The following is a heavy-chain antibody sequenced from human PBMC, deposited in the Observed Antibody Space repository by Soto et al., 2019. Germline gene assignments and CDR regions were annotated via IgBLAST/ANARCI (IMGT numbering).Heavy chain of an antibody. J-gene: IGHJ6*02. D-gene: IGHD3-3*01. Sequence: ESLKISCKGSGYSFTSYWISWVRQMPGKGLEWMGRIDPSDSYTNYSPSFQGHVTISADKAISTAYLQWSSLKASDTAMYYCARQTGHDFWSGYYLDYYYGMDVWGQGTTVTLSS. V-gene: IGHV5-10-1*01. CDR2: IDPSDSYT. CDR3: ARQTGHDFWSGYYLDYYYGMDV. CDR1: GYSFTSYW.